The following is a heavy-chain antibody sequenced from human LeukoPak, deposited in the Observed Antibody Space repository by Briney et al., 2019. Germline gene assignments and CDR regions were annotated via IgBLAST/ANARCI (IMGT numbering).Heavy chain of an antibody. Sequence: PGGSLRLSCAASGFTFSTYAMSWVRQAPGKGLEWVSAISGIGDRTYYADSVKGRFTISRDNSKNTVFLQMNSLRAEDTAMYYCAKEEGGYGMDVWGQGTTVTVSS. J-gene: IGHJ6*02. CDR1: GFTFSTYA. CDR3: AKEEGGYGMDV. V-gene: IGHV3-23*01. D-gene: IGHD3-16*01. CDR2: ISGIGDRT.